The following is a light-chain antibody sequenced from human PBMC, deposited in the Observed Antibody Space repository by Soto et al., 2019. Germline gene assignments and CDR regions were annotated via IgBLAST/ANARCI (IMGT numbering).Light chain of an antibody. CDR2: WAS. V-gene: IGKV4-1*01. J-gene: IGKJ4*01. Sequence: DIVMTQSPDSLAVSLGERSTINCKSSQSVLYSSNNKNYLAWYQQKPGQPPKLLIYWASTRESGVPDRFSGSGSGTDFTLTISSLQAEDVAVYYCQQYYSSPLTCGGGTKGDIK. CDR1: QSVLYSSNNKNY. CDR3: QQYYSSPLT.